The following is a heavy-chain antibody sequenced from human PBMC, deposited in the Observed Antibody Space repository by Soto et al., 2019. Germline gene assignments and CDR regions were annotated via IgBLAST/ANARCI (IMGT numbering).Heavy chain of an antibody. CDR2: IYYSGST. CDR1: GGSISSRGYY. CDR3: ATSNWFDP. Sequence: QLQLQESGPGLVKPSETLSLTCTVSGGSISSRGYYWGWIRQPPGKGLEWIGNIYYSGSTYYNPSLKSRVTTSVDTSKIQFSLTLSSVTAADTAVYYFATSNWFDPWGQGTLVTVSS. V-gene: IGHV4-39*01. J-gene: IGHJ5*02.